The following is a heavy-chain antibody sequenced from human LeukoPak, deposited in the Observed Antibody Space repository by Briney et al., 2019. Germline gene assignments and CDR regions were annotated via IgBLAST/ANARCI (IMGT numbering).Heavy chain of an antibody. CDR2: IYSGGST. CDR1: GLIFSDYH. D-gene: IGHD4/OR15-4a*01. V-gene: IGHV3-53*01. Sequence: PGGSLRLSCAASGLIFSDYHMDWVRQAPGKGLEWVSFIYSGGSTHYSDSVKGRFTISRDNSKNTLYLQMNSLRAEDTAVYYCARRAGAYSHPYDYWGQGTLVTVSS. CDR3: ARRAGAYSHPYDY. J-gene: IGHJ4*02.